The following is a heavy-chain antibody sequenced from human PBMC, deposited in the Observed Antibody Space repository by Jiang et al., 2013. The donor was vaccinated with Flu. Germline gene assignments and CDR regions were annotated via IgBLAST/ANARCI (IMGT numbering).Heavy chain of an antibody. Sequence: GPGLVKPSQTLSVSCSVSGGSISGGPYHWSWVRSPPGRDWSGLGVSIPLGSTNYNPSLKSRVTISADTSKNQFSLKLTSVTAADTAFYYCAREGPAQNWFDPWGQGTPGHRLL. CDR2: SIPLGST. V-gene: IGHV4-61*02. CDR3: AREGPAQNWFDP. CDR1: GGSISGGPYH. J-gene: IGHJ5*02.